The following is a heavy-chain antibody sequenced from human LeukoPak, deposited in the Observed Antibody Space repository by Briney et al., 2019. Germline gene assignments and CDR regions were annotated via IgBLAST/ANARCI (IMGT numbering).Heavy chain of an antibody. CDR3: ARGPMVFQH. CDR2: INHSGST. CDR1: GGSFSGYY. D-gene: IGHD3-10*01. Sequence: SETLSLTCAVYGGSFSGYYWSWIRQPPGKGLEWIGEINHSGSTNYNPSLKRRVTISVDTSKNQFSLKLSSVTAADTAVYYCARGPMVFQHWGQGTLVTVSS. V-gene: IGHV4-34*01. J-gene: IGHJ1*01.